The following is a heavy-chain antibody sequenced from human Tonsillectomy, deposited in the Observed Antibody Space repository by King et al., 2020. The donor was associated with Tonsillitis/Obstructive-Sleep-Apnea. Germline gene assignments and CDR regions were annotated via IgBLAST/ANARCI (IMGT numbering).Heavy chain of an antibody. D-gene: IGHD5-24*01. V-gene: IGHV4-39*01. J-gene: IGHJ6*03. CDR1: GGSLKINNYF. Sequence: QLQESGPGLVKPSETLSLSCGVSGGSLKINNYFWGWIRQPPGKGLEWIGSISNSGNTYYHPSLKSRVTISVDTSKNQFFLKLSSVTAADTALYFCARHLRDYNYGSRHFYYYFMDVWGKGTTVTVSS. CDR3: ARHLRDYNYGSRHFYYYFMDV. CDR2: ISNSGNT.